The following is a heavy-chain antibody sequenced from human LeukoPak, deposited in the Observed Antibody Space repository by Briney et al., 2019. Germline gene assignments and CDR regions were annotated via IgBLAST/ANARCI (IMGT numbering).Heavy chain of an antibody. V-gene: IGHV3-48*03. J-gene: IGHJ4*02. CDR1: GFTFRSYE. Sequence: GGSLRLSXAASGFTFRSYEMNWVRQAPGKGLEWVSYISSSGSTIYYADSVKGRFTISRDNAKNSLYLQMNSLRAEDTAVYYCARGPPYYYDSSGYSDYWGQGTLVTVSS. CDR2: ISSSGSTI. D-gene: IGHD3-22*01. CDR3: ARGPPYYYDSSGYSDY.